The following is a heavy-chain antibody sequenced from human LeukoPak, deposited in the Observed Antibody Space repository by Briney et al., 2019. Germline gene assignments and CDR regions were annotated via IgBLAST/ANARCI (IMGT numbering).Heavy chain of an antibody. CDR1: GYSFTRDW. CDR3: ARGSFTYGPGGD. J-gene: IGHJ1*01. Sequence: GEPLQISGKGSGYSFTRDWIAWVRQMPGKGLEWMGLIYPGDSETKYTPSFEGQVTISADKSINTAYLEWSSLNTSDTAMYYCARGSFTYGPGGDWGQGTLVTVSS. CDR2: IYPGDSET. D-gene: IGHD3-16*01. V-gene: IGHV5-51*01.